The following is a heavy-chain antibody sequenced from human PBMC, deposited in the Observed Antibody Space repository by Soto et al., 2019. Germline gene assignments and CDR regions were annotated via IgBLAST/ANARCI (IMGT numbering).Heavy chain of an antibody. V-gene: IGHV3-23*01. J-gene: IGHJ1*01. Sequence: YAITWVRQAPGEGLEWVSAISGSGGSTYYADSVKGRFTISRDNSKNTLYLQMNSLSAEDTAVYYCASTILVPCWGQGTLVTV. CDR2: ISGSGGST. CDR1: YA. D-gene: IGHD3-3*01. CDR3: ASTILVPC.